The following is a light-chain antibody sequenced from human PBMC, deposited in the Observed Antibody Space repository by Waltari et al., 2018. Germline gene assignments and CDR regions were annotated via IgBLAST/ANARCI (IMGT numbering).Light chain of an antibody. CDR2: KAS. CDR3: LQYNGEPRT. CDR1: QNINTW. J-gene: IGKJ1*01. Sequence: DIQMTQSPSTLSASVGDRVTITCRASQNINTWLAWHQQKPGKAPNLLIYKASSLGSGVPSRFSGSGSGTEFTLTISSLQPDDFATYYCLQYNGEPRTFGQGTKVEVK. V-gene: IGKV1-5*03.